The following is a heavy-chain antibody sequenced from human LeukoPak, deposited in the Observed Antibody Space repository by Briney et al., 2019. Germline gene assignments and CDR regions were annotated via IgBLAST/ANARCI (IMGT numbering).Heavy chain of an antibody. J-gene: IGHJ4*02. CDR2: IYYSGST. CDR3: ARLASGSYGPLTPFDY. V-gene: IGHV4-59*08. CDR1: GGSISGYY. D-gene: IGHD1-26*01. Sequence: SETLSLTCTVSGGSISGYYWSWIRQPPGKGLEWIGDIYYSGSTNYNPSLKSRATISVDTSKNQFSLRLSSVTAADTAVYYSARLASGSYGPLTPFDYWGQGTLVTVSS.